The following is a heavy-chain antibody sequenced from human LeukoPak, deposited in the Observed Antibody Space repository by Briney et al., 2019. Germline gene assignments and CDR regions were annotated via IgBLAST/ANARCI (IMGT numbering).Heavy chain of an antibody. V-gene: IGHV3-53*01. CDR3: ARARSHDYGMDV. CDR1: GFTFSSYA. CDR2: IYSGGNT. Sequence: GGSLRLSCAASGFTFSSYAMNWVRQAPGKGLEWVSVIYSGGNTYYADSVKGRFTISRDNSKNTLYLQMNSLRAEDTALYYCARARSHDYGMDVWGQGTTVTVSS. J-gene: IGHJ6*02. D-gene: IGHD3-16*01.